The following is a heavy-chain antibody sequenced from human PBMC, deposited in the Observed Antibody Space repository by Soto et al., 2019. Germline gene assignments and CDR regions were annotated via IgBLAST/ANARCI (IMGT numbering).Heavy chain of an antibody. Sequence: PVGSLRLSCAASGFTFSSYGMHWVRQAPGKGLEWVAVISYDGSNKYYADSVKGRFTISRDNSKNTLYLQMNSLRAEDTAVYYCAKEGGNWNFAFDYWGQGTLVTVSS. CDR3: AKEGGNWNFAFDY. V-gene: IGHV3-30*18. CDR1: GFTFSSYG. D-gene: IGHD1-7*01. J-gene: IGHJ4*02. CDR2: ISYDGSNK.